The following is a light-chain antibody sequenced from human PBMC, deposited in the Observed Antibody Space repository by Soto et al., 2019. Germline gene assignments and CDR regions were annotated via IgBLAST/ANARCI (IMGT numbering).Light chain of an antibody. CDR1: SSNIGSNT. V-gene: IGLV1-44*01. Sequence: QSVLTQPPSASGTPGQRVTISCSGSSSNIGSNTVNWYQQLPGTAPKLLIYSNNQRPSGVPDRFSGSKSGTSASLAISGRQSEDEADDYCAAWDDSLNGLVFGGGTKLTVL. CDR2: SNN. CDR3: AAWDDSLNGLV. J-gene: IGLJ2*01.